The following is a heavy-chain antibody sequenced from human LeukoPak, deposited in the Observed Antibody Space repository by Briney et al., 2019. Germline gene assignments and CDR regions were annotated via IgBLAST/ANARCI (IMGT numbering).Heavy chain of an antibody. CDR1: GFIFSNTW. J-gene: IGHJ3*01. CDR2: IKTKINAGAT. Sequence: GGSLRLSXAASGFIFSNTWMNWVRQAPGKGLEWVGRIKTKINAGATDYAAPVKGRFAISRDDSKNTLYLQMNSLKTEDTALYYCTSNDAFDVWGQGTMVTVSS. V-gene: IGHV3-15*05. CDR3: TSNDAFDV.